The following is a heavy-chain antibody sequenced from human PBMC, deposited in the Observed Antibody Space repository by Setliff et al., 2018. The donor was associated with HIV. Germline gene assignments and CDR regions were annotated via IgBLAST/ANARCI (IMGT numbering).Heavy chain of an antibody. CDR1: GGSISSGDYY. D-gene: IGHD3-10*01. V-gene: IGHV4-30-4*08. CDR3: VREGAGSGSYYLDF. CDR2: IHYTGST. Sequence: SETLSLTCTVSGGSISSGDYYWSWIRQPPGKGPEWIGYIHYTGSTYYNPSLKSRGTISVDTSKNQFSLKLSSVTAADTAVYFCVREGAGSGSYYLDFWGQGILVTVSS. J-gene: IGHJ4*02.